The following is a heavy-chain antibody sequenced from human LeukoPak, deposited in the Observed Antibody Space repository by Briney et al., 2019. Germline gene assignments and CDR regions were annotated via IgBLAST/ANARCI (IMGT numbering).Heavy chain of an antibody. J-gene: IGHJ4*02. CDR2: ISSSGVST. Sequence: GGSLRLSCAASGFTFSSYAMSWVRQAPGKGLEWVSAISSSGVSTYYADSVKGRFTISRDNSKNTLYLQMNSLRAEDTAVYYCAKDSRNGDYPDYWGQGTLVTVSS. V-gene: IGHV3-23*01. CDR1: GFTFSSYA. CDR3: AKDSRNGDYPDY. D-gene: IGHD4-17*01.